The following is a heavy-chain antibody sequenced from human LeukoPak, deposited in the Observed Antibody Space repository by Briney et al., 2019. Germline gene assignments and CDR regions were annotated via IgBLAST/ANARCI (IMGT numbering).Heavy chain of an antibody. Sequence: PGRSLRLSCAAPGFTFSRFGMHWVRPAPGKGLEWVSVISYDGSKTYSADSVKGRYTISRDNSTNTFYLHMSTVRDEETRVYNTAKVRLYGGYVNNGYYFDCWGQGTLVSVSS. V-gene: IGHV3-30*18. CDR1: GFTFSRFG. J-gene: IGHJ4*02. CDR2: ISYDGSKT. CDR3: AKVRLYGGYVNNGYYFDC. D-gene: IGHD5-12*01.